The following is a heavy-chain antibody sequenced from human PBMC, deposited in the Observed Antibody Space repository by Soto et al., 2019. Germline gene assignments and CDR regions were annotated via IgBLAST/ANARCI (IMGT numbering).Heavy chain of an antibody. J-gene: IGHJ4*02. CDR1: GFTFSSHN. CDR3: AREMGSPPARGLDY. D-gene: IGHD2-8*01. V-gene: IGHV3-48*01. Sequence: WGSLRLSCAASGFTFSSHNMNWVRQAPGKGLEWVSYIGTSSSNIYYADSVRGRFTISRDNGQNSLYLQMNSLRAEDTAVYYCAREMGSPPARGLDYWGQGTLVTVSS. CDR2: IGTSSSNI.